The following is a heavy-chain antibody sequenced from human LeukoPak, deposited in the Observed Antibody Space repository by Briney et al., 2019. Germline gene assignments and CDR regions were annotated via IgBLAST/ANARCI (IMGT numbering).Heavy chain of an antibody. Sequence: PSETLSLTCTVSGGSISSSGYYWGWIRQPPGKGLEWIGSIYYSGSTYYNPSLKSRVTISVDTSKNQFSLRLSSVNAADTAVFYCARQGYADFSSRPFDYWGQGTLVTVSS. J-gene: IGHJ4*02. CDR3: ARQGYADFSSRPFDY. D-gene: IGHD2-8*01. CDR2: IYYSGST. V-gene: IGHV4-39*01. CDR1: GGSISSSGYY.